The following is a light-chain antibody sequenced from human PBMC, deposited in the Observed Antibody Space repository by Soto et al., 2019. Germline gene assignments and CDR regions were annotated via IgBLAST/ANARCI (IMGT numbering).Light chain of an antibody. V-gene: IGLV1-44*01. CDR3: ATWDDTLNVWM. CDR1: SSNIGSNT. J-gene: IGLJ3*02. Sequence: QAVVTQTPSASGTPGQRVTISCSGSSSNIGSNTVNWYQQLPSTAPKLLIYYNNQRPSGVPDRFSGSKSGTSASLAISGVQSEDEADYYCATWDDTLNVWMFGGGTKVTVL. CDR2: YNN.